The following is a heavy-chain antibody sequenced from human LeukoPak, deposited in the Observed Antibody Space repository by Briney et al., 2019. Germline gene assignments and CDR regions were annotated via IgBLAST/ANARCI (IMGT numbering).Heavy chain of an antibody. D-gene: IGHD3-22*01. CDR3: ARVGGPHSSGAWDY. Sequence: GSIYHSGSTYYNPSLKSRVTISVDTSKNQFSLKLSSVTAADTAVYYCARVGGPHSSGAWDYWGQGTLVTVPS. J-gene: IGHJ4*02. V-gene: IGHV4-38-2*02. CDR2: IYHSGST.